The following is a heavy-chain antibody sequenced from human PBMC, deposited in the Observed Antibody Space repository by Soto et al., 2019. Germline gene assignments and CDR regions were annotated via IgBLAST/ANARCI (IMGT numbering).Heavy chain of an antibody. V-gene: IGHV1-18*01. J-gene: IGHJ4*02. D-gene: IGHD5-12*01. Sequence: GASVKASCKASGYTFTSYGISWVRQAPGQGLEWMGWISAYNGNTNYAQKLQGRVTMTTDTSTSTAYMELRSLRSDDTAVYYCARVAREMATIRDFDYWGQGTLVTVSS. CDR1: GYTFTSYG. CDR2: ISAYNGNT. CDR3: ARVAREMATIRDFDY.